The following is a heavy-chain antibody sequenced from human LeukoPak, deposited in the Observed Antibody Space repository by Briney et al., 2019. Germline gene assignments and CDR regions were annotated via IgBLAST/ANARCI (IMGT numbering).Heavy chain of an antibody. CDR2: ISSSGSTI. CDR3: ARDGQWLVEVPFDY. V-gene: IGHV3-48*03. D-gene: IGHD6-19*01. Sequence: GGSLRLSCAASGFTFSSYEMNWVRQAPGKGLEWVSYISSSGSTIYYADSVKGRFTISRDNAKNSLYLQMNSLRAEDTAAYYCARDGQWLVEVPFDYWGQGTLVTVSS. J-gene: IGHJ4*02. CDR1: GFTFSSYE.